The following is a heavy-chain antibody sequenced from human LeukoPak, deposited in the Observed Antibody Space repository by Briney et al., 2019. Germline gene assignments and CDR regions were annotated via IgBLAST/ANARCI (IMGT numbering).Heavy chain of an antibody. CDR1: GFTFSNYE. Sequence: GRSLRLSCAASGFTFSNYEMNWVRQAPGKGLEWVSYISSSGSTRTYADSVKGRFTISRDNAKNSLSLEMNSLRAEDTAVYYCAREIVSAVAGNFDYWGQGTLVIVSS. V-gene: IGHV3-48*03. CDR3: AREIVSAVAGNFDY. J-gene: IGHJ4*02. CDR2: ISSSGSTR. D-gene: IGHD6-19*01.